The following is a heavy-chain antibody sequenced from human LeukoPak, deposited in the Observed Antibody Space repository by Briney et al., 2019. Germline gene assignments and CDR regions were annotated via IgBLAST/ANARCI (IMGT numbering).Heavy chain of an antibody. V-gene: IGHV3-9*01. Sequence: GGSLRLSCAASGFTFSSYAMSWVRQAPGKGLEWVSGISWNSGSIGYADSVKGRFTISRDNAKNSLYLQMNSLRAEDTALYYCAKDTRKRTGAFDIWGQGTMVTVSS. CDR2: ISWNSGSI. CDR1: GFTFSSYA. CDR3: AKDTRKRTGAFDI. J-gene: IGHJ3*02. D-gene: IGHD1-1*01.